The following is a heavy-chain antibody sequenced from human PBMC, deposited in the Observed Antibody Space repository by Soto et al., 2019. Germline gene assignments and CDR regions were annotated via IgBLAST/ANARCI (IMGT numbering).Heavy chain of an antibody. CDR2: IYYSGST. D-gene: IGHD4-17*01. V-gene: IGHV4-30-4*01. CDR3: ARVGRKDYGGNSDDY. CDR1: GGSISSGDYY. J-gene: IGHJ4*02. Sequence: SETLSLTCTVSGGSISSGDYYWSWIRQPPGKGLEWIGYIYYSGSTYYNPSLKSRVTISVDTSKNQFSLKLSSVTAADTAVYYCARVGRKDYGGNSDDYWGQGTLVTVS.